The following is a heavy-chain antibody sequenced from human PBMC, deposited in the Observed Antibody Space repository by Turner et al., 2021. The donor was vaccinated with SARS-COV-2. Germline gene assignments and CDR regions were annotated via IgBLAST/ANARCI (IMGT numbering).Heavy chain of an antibody. CDR3: AKGDDSRKSGLL. Sequence: QVQLLQWGAGLFKPSETLSLTCAVYGGSVSGYYWTWIRQPPEKGLEWIGEIHPSGTTYHNPSLKGRVTMSVDTSKNQFYLKVSSVTAADTAVYYCAKGDDSRKSGLLWGQGTLVTVSS. V-gene: IGHV4-34*02. D-gene: IGHD2-15*01. J-gene: IGHJ4*02. CDR2: IHPSGTT. CDR1: GGSVSGYY.